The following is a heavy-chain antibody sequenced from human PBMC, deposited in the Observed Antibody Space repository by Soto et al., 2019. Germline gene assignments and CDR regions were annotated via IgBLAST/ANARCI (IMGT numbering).Heavy chain of an antibody. CDR2: IRSNGGST. V-gene: IGHV3-64D*09. CDR1: GFKFSGYA. D-gene: IGHD3-10*01. J-gene: IGHJ4*02. Sequence: GXSLRLSCSASGFKFSGYARHWVRQAPVKGLEYVSAIRSNGGSTYYADSVKGRFNISRDNYKNTLYLQMSSLRAEDTAVYYCASTLYGSGTYYNSYPPLYWGQGTLVTVSS. CDR3: ASTLYGSGTYYNSYPPLY.